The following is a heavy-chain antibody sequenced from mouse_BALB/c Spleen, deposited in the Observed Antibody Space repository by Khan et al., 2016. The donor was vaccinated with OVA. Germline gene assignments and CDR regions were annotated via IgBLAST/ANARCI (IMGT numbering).Heavy chain of an antibody. Sequence: QVQLQQSGAELARPGASVKMSCKASGYTFTSYTIHWIKLRPGQGLEWIGFINPSNGYTNYNQKFKDKATLTADKSSTTVYMQLSSLTSADSAVYNCVRDGAYHRNDGWFAYWGQGTLVTVSA. CDR3: VRDGAYHRNDGWFAY. CDR1: GYTFTSYT. CDR2: INPSNGYT. D-gene: IGHD2-14*01. J-gene: IGHJ3*01. V-gene: IGHV1-4*01.